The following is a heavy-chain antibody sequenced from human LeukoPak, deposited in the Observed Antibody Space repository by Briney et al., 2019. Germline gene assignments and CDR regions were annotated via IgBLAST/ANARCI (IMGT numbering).Heavy chain of an antibody. Sequence: SETLSLTCSVSGGSIRSYYWSWIRQPPGKGLEWIGHIYYSGSTKYNASLTSRVTISIDTSKNQFSLKVTSVTAADTAVYYCARLYCSGGSCYSPHFDYRGQGTLVTVSS. CDR1: GGSIRSYY. D-gene: IGHD2-15*01. CDR3: ARLYCSGGSCYSPHFDY. CDR2: IYYSGST. J-gene: IGHJ4*02. V-gene: IGHV4-59*01.